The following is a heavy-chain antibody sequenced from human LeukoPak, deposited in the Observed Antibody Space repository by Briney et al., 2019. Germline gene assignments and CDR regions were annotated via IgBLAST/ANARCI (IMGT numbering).Heavy chain of an antibody. D-gene: IGHD2-15*01. Sequence: PGGSLRLSCAASGFTFSSYSMNWVRQAPGKGLEWLSYISYNSGTISYADSVKGRFTVSRDDAANSLYLQMTSLRAEDTAVYYCVRDNPKCCGVVPANIDDFWGQGTLVTVSS. CDR3: VRDNPKCCGVVPANIDDF. V-gene: IGHV3-48*04. CDR2: ISYNSGTI. CDR1: GFTFSSYS. J-gene: IGHJ4*02.